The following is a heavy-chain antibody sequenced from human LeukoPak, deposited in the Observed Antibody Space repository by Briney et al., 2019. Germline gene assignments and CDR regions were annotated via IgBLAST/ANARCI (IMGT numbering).Heavy chain of an antibody. Sequence: PGGSLRLSCAASGFIFNDYSMNWVRQAPGKGLEWISYIGIDSGNTKYADSVRGRFTISGDNAKSSLYLQMNSLRVEDTAMYYCARDHNYAFDNWGQGTLVTVSS. CDR1: GFIFNDYS. CDR2: IGIDSGNT. J-gene: IGHJ4*02. V-gene: IGHV3-48*04. D-gene: IGHD4-11*01. CDR3: ARDHNYAFDN.